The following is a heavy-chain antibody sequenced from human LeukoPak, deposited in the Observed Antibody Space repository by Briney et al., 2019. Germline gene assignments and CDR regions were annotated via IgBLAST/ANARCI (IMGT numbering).Heavy chain of an antibody. J-gene: IGHJ4*02. V-gene: IGHV3-23*01. Sequence: GGSLRLSCAASGFTFSSYAMSWVRQAPGKGLEWVSAISGSGGSTYYADSVKGRFTISRDNSKNTLYLQMNSLRAEDTAVYYCAKAGQYYYDSSGYRRRSYYFDYWGQGTLVTVSP. CDR3: AKAGQYYYDSSGYRRRSYYFDY. CDR1: GFTFSSYA. D-gene: IGHD3-22*01. CDR2: ISGSGGST.